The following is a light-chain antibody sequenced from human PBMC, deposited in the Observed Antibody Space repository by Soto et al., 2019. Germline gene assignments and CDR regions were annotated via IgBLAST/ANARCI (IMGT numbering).Light chain of an antibody. CDR2: DAS. Sequence: EIVLTQSPARLSLSPGERATLSCRASQSVNSNLAWYQHKPGQAPRLLIYDASNRATGIPARFSGSGSGTDFTLTVSSVETEDFAVYYCQHGSDWPPFTFGQGTRLE. CDR3: QHGSDWPPFT. CDR1: QSVNSN. V-gene: IGKV3-11*01. J-gene: IGKJ5*01.